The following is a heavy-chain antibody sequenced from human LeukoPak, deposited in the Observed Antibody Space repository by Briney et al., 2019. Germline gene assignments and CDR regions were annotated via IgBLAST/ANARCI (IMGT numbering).Heavy chain of an antibody. D-gene: IGHD4-17*01. V-gene: IGHV3-74*01. J-gene: IGHJ4*02. CDR3: ARSDYGDNY. CDR1: GFTFNSNA. CDR2: INSDGSNK. Sequence: PGGSLRLSCAASGFTFNSNAMNWVRQAPGKGLEWVSRINSDGSNKTYADSVKGRFTISRDNAKNTLYLQMSSLRVGDTAVYYCARSDYGDNYWGQGILVTVSS.